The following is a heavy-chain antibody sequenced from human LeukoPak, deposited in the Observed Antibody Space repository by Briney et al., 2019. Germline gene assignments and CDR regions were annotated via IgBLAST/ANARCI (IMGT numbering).Heavy chain of an antibody. J-gene: IGHJ4*02. V-gene: IGHV3-23*01. Sequence: GGSLRLSCAASGFTFSNYGMNWVRQAPGKGLEWVATISGSGVMTYYADSVKGRFTVSGDNSKNTLYLQMSSLTAADTAVYYCAKDRSIGTYYTFDHWGQGTLVTVS. CDR1: GFTFSNYG. D-gene: IGHD1-26*01. CDR3: AKDRSIGTYYTFDH. CDR2: ISGSGVMT.